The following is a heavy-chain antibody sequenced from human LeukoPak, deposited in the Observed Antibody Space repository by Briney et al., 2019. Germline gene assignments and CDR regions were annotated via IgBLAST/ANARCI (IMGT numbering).Heavy chain of an antibody. CDR3: ARDLDFWSGYKDY. Sequence: SGGSLRLSCAASGFTFSSYNLNWVRQAPGKGLEGVSSMTSTSHVYYAVSLKGRFTISRDNTKNSLYLQMNSLRAEDTAVYYCARDLDFWSGYKDYWGQGTLVTVSS. V-gene: IGHV3-21*01. CDR2: MTSTSHV. CDR1: GFTFSSYN. D-gene: IGHD3-3*01. J-gene: IGHJ4*02.